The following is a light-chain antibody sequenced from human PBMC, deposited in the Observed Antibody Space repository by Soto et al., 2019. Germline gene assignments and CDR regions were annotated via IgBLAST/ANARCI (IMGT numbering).Light chain of an antibody. Sequence: EIVMTQSPATLSVSPGERATLSCRASQSISTNLAWYQQKPCQAPRLLIYGASTRATGIPARFSGSGSGTEFTLTISSLQSEDFAVYYCQQYQNWPPITFGQGTRLEIK. V-gene: IGKV3D-15*01. CDR3: QQYQNWPPIT. CDR2: GAS. J-gene: IGKJ5*01. CDR1: QSISTN.